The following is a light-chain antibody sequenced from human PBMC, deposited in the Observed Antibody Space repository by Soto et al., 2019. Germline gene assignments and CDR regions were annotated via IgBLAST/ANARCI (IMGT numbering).Light chain of an antibody. CDR2: EVS. CDR3: SSYTSSTIRV. Sequence: QSALTQPASVSGSPGQSITISCTGTSSDVGGYTYVSWYQQYPGKAPKLMIFEVSNRPSGVSRRFSGSKSGNTASLTISGLQAEDEADYYCSSYTSSTIRVFGTGTKVTVL. CDR1: SSDVGGYTY. V-gene: IGLV2-14*01. J-gene: IGLJ1*01.